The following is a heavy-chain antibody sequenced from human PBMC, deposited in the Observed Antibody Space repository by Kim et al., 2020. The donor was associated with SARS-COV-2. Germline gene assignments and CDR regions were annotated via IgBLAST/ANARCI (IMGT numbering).Heavy chain of an antibody. CDR2: IIPILGIA. D-gene: IGHD3-3*02. Sequence: SVKVSCKASGGTFSSYAISWVQQAPGQGLEWMGRIIPILGIANYAQKFQGRVTITADKSTSTAYMELSSLRSEDTAVYYCARDKSRAHRIFGVVSSTGNWFDPWGEGTLVTVSS. CDR1: GGTFSSYA. J-gene: IGHJ5*02. CDR3: ARDKSRAHRIFGVVSSTGNWFDP. V-gene: IGHV1-69*04.